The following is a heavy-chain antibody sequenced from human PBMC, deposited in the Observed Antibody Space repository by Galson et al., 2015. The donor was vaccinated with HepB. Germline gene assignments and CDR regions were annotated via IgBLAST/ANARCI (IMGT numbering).Heavy chain of an antibody. Sequence: QSGAEVKKPGESLKISCKGSGYSFTGYWIGWVRQMPGKGLEWMGIIYPGDSGTRYIPSFQGQVTISADKSINTAYLQWNNLKASDTAMYFCARLSYGTTRDFYSGMDVWGQGTTVTVSS. J-gene: IGHJ6*02. CDR2: IYPGDSGT. CDR1: GYSFTGYW. V-gene: IGHV5-51*03. CDR3: ARLSYGTTRDFYSGMDV. D-gene: IGHD1-14*01.